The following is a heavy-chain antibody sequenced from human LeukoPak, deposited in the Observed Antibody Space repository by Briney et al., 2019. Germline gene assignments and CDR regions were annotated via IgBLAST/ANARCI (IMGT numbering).Heavy chain of an antibody. CDR1: GYTFTSYD. J-gene: IGHJ6*03. CDR2: MNPNSGNT. D-gene: IGHD2-15*01. Sequence: ASVKVSCKASGYTFTSYDINWVRQATGQGLEWMGWMNPNSGNTGYAQKFQGRVTITRNTSISTAYMGLSSLRSEDTAVYYCAREEVVVASNYYYYYMDVWGKGTTVTVSS. V-gene: IGHV1-8*03. CDR3: AREEVVVASNYYYYYMDV.